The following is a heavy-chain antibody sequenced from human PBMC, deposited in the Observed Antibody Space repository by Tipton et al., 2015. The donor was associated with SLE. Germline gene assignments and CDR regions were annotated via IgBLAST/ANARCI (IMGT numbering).Heavy chain of an antibody. D-gene: IGHD5-18*01. J-gene: IGHJ6*02. CDR2: IRFDRDHQ. V-gene: IGHV3-33*01. CDR1: GFTFSTSN. Sequence: SLRLSCATSGFTFSTSNMHWVRQAPGKGLEWVSLIRFDRDHQYNADSVKGRFATSRDSSTSTVYLQMNSLRAEDTAVYYCVRGLRDTVGMDVWGQGTTVTVSS. CDR3: VRGLRDTVGMDV.